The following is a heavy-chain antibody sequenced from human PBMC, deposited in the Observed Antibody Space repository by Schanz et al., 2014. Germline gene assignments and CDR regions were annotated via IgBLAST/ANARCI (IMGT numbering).Heavy chain of an antibody. D-gene: IGHD2-15*01. J-gene: IGHJ4*02. CDR3: AREIPAGGHFDY. CDR1: GFTFSSYA. CDR2: ISYDGNNK. Sequence: QVQLVESGGGVVQPGRSLRLSCAASGFTFSSYAMHWVRQAPGKGLEWVALISYDGNNKYYADSVKGRFTISRDNSMNTLYLRMISLRAEDTAMFYCAREIPAGGHFDYWGQGTLVSVSA. V-gene: IGHV3-30*04.